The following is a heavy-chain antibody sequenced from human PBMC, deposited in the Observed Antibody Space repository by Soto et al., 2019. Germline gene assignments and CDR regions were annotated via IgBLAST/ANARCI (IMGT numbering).Heavy chain of an antibody. CDR3: AKGSASGRPYYFDY. V-gene: IGHV3-23*01. CDR2: LSGGSDGT. Sequence: PGGSLRLSCAASGFTFSRYVMSWVRQAPGQGLEWVSALSGGSDGTYYADSVKGRLAISRDNSKNTLFLQMDSLRAEDTAVYFCAKGSASGRPYYFDYWGQGTLVTVSS. CDR1: GFTFSRYV. D-gene: IGHD6-6*01. J-gene: IGHJ4*02.